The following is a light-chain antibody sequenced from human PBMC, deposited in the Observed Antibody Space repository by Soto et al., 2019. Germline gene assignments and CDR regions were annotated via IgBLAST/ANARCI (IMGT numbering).Light chain of an antibody. CDR3: QQRSNWPPLT. CDR2: DAS. CDR1: QSVSSY. V-gene: IGKV3-11*01. Sequence: EIVLTQSPATLSLSPGERATLSCRASQSVSSYLAWHQQKPGQAPRLLIYDASNRATGIPARFSGSGSGTDCTLTISSLEPEDFAVYYCQQRSNWPPLTFGPGTKVEIK. J-gene: IGKJ1*01.